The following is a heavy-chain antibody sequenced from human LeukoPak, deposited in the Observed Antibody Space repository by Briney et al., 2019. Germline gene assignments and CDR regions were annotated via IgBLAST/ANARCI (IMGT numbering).Heavy chain of an antibody. CDR3: ARDRYDTAYYYYGMDV. D-gene: IGHD3-22*01. Sequence: GGSLRLSCAASGFTFSDYYMSWIRQAPGKGLEWVSYISSSGSTIYYADSVKGRFTISRDNAKNSLYLQMNSLRAEDTAVYYCARDRYDTAYYYYGMDVWGQGTTVTVSS. V-gene: IGHV3-11*01. CDR2: ISSSGSTI. J-gene: IGHJ6*02. CDR1: GFTFSDYY.